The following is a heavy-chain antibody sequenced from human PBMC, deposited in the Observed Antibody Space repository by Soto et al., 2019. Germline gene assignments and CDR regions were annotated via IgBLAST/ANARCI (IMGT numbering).Heavy chain of an antibody. CDR2: ISGSGSAT. Sequence: EVQLLESGGSLVQPGGSLRLSCAASGFSFSTYAMGWVRQAPGKGLEWVSAISGSGSATYYADPVKGRFTISRDNSKDTLYLQTNSLRAGDTAVYYCAKDIQGAGTNVIYDSWGQGSLVTVSS. V-gene: IGHV3-23*01. D-gene: IGHD2-8*01. J-gene: IGHJ4*02. CDR3: AKDIQGAGTNVIYDS. CDR1: GFSFSTYA.